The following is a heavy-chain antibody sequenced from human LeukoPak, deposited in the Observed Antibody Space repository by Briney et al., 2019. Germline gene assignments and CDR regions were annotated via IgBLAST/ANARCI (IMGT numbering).Heavy chain of an antibody. CDR2: IYYSGST. D-gene: IGHD3-10*01. J-gene: IGHJ4*02. Sequence: PSETLSLTCTVSGGCISSSSYYWGWIRQPPGKGLEWIGSIYYSGSTYYNPSLKSRVTISVDTSKNQFSLKLSSVTAADTAVYYCARDIGGSGSFWGQGTLVTVSS. CDR3: ARDIGGSGSF. CDR1: GGCISSSSYY. V-gene: IGHV4-39*07.